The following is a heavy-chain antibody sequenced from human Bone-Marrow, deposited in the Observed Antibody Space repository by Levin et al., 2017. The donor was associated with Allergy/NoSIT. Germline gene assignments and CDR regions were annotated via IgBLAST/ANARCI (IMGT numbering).Heavy chain of an antibody. Sequence: QTLSLTCTFSGFSLSTSGVGVGWIRQPPGKALEWLALIYWNDDKRYSPSLKSRLTITKDTSKNQVVLTMTNMDPVDTATYYCAHSLKYQLLSTLEDYYYGMDVWGQGTTVTVSS. CDR2: IYWNDDK. CDR3: AHSLKYQLLSTLEDYYYGMDV. CDR1: GFSLSTSGVG. D-gene: IGHD2-2*01. J-gene: IGHJ6*02. V-gene: IGHV2-5*01.